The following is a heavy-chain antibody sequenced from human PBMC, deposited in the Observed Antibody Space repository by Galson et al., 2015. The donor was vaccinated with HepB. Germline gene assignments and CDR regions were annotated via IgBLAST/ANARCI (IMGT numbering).Heavy chain of an antibody. V-gene: IGHV4-34*01. CDR2: INHSGST. Sequence: TLSLTCAVYGGSFSGYYWSWIRQPPGKGLEWIGEINHSGSTNYNPSLKSRVTISVDTSKNQFSLKLSSVTAADTAVHYCARSTRRYYYYYMDVWGKGTTVTVSS. CDR3: ARSTRRYYYYYMDV. CDR1: GGSFSGYY. J-gene: IGHJ6*03.